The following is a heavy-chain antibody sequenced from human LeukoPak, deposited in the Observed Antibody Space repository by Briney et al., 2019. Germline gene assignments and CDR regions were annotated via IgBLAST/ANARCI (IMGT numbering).Heavy chain of an antibody. CDR2: IYYSGST. V-gene: IGHV4-59*08. CDR3: ARRFPWFDP. CDR1: GGSISSFY. J-gene: IGHJ5*02. Sequence: PSETLSLTCTVSGGSISSFYWSWIRQPPGKGLEWIGYIYYSGSTNYNPSLKSRVTISVDTSKSQFSLKLSSVTAADTAVYYCARRFPWFDPWGQGNLVTVSS.